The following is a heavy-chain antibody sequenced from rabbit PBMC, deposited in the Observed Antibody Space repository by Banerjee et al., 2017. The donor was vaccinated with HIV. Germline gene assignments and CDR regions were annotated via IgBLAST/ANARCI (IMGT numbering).Heavy chain of an antibody. CDR1: GFSFNNNYY. CDR2: IDTSSGNT. J-gene: IGHJ4*01. Sequence: QSLEESGGDLVKPGASLTLTCTASGFSFNNNYYMYWVRQAPGKGLEWIACIDTSSGNTYYASWAKGRFTISKTSSTTVTLQMTSLTVADTATYFCAREGASSSGYYLWGPGTLVT. D-gene: IGHD1-1*01. CDR3: AREGASSSGYYL. V-gene: IGHV1S40*01.